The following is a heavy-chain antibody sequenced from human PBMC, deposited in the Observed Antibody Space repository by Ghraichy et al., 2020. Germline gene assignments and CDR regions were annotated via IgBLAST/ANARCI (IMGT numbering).Heavy chain of an antibody. CDR2: INPNSGGT. CDR3: ARRWNGSDWGLALDP. CDR1: GYTFTGYY. J-gene: IGHJ5*02. V-gene: IGHV1-2*06. Sequence: ASVKVSCKASGYTFTGYYMHWVRQAPGQGLEWMGRINPNSGGTNYAQKFQGRVTMTRDTSISTAYMELSRLRSDDTAVYYCARRWNGSDWGLALDPWGQGTLVTVSS. D-gene: IGHD1-26*01.